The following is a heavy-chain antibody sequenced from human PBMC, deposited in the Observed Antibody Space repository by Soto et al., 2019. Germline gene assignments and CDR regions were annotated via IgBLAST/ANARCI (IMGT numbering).Heavy chain of an antibody. D-gene: IGHD3-10*01. CDR2: ISFDGRNP. CDR3: AKSDYFGSGKYYRDPHFDY. V-gene: IGHV3-30*18. Sequence: GGSLRLSCAASGYTFSLYGMHWVRQAPGKGLEWVAVISFDGRNPFYADSVKGRFTISRDNSKSTLYLQMDSLSPEDTAVYYCAKSDYFGSGKYYRDPHFDYWGQGTPVTVSS. CDR1: GYTFSLYG. J-gene: IGHJ4*02.